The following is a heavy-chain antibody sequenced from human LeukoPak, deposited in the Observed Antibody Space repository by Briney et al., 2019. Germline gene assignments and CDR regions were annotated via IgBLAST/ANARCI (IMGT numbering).Heavy chain of an antibody. CDR2: ISGSGGST. Sequence: PGGSLRLSCAASGFTFNSYWMSWVRQAPGKGLEWVSAISGSGGSTYYADSVKGRFTISRDNSKNTLYLQMNSLRAEDTAVYYCAKDRNRNIHCSGGSCYSPSPVVFGLNWFDPWGQGTLVTVSS. CDR1: GFTFNSYW. V-gene: IGHV3-23*01. D-gene: IGHD2-15*01. CDR3: AKDRNRNIHCSGGSCYSPSPVVFGLNWFDP. J-gene: IGHJ5*02.